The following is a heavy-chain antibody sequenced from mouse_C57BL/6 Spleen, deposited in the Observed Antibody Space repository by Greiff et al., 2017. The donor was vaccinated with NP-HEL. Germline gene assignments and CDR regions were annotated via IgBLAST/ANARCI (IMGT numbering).Heavy chain of an antibody. CDR1: GYAFSSSW. Sequence: VKLMESGPELVKPGASVQISCKASGYAFSSSWMNWVKQRPGTGLEWLGRIYPGDGDTNYNGKFKGKATLTADKSSSTAYMQLSSLTSEDSAVYFCARSYYYGSSGYFDVWGTGTTVTVSS. CDR3: ARSYYYGSSGYFDV. D-gene: IGHD1-1*01. CDR2: IYPGDGDT. V-gene: IGHV1-82*01. J-gene: IGHJ1*03.